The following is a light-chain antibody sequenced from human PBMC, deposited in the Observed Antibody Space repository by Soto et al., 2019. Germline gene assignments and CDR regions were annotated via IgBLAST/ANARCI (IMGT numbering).Light chain of an antibody. J-gene: IGKJ2*01. CDR2: KAS. CDR3: QQYDSDSST. Sequence: DIQMTQSPSTLSASVGDRVTITCRASQSINNWLAWYQQKPGKAPKLLIYKASSLLSGVPSRFSGSGSGTEFTLTISSLQPDDFAAYYCQQYDSDSSTFGQGTKLDI. CDR1: QSINNW. V-gene: IGKV1-5*03.